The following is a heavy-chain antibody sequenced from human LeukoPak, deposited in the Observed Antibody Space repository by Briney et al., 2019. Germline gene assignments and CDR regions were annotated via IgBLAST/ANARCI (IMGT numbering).Heavy chain of an antibody. CDR1: GGSISSYY. Sequence: SETLSLTCTVSGGSISSYYWSWIRQPPGKGLEWIGYIYNSGSTNYNPSLKSRVTILADMSKNQFSLKLSSVTAADTAVYYCARGTGTPEYYYYYYMDVWGKGTTVTVSS. CDR3: ARGTGTPEYYYYYYMDV. D-gene: IGHD1-1*01. CDR2: IYNSGST. V-gene: IGHV4-59*01. J-gene: IGHJ6*03.